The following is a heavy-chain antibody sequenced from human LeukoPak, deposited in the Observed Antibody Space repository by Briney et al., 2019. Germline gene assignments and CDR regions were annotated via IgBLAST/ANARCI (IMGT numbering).Heavy chain of an antibody. CDR3: ARGGIGYCGGSGGGCYHSFDY. CDR1: GYTFTGYY. J-gene: IGHJ4*02. Sequence: GASVKVSCKASGYTFTGYYMHWVRQAPGQGLEWMGWINPNTGATDYAEKFQGRVTMTRETSISIAYMDLSRLRSDDTAVYYCARGGIGYCGGSGGGCYHSFDYWGQGTLITVSS. V-gene: IGHV1-2*02. CDR2: INPNTGAT. D-gene: IGHD2-15*01.